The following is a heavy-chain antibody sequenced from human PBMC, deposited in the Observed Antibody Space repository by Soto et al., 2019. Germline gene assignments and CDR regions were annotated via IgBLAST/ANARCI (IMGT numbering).Heavy chain of an antibody. CDR2: INAGNGNT. D-gene: IGHD6-19*01. V-gene: IGHV1-3*01. J-gene: IGHJ4*02. Sequence: GASVKVSCKASGYTFTSYAMHWVRQAPGQRLEWMGWINAGNGNTKYSQKYQGRVTITRDTSASTAYMELSSLRSEDTAVYYCARDHGVTAVAGTEDYWGQGTLVTVSS. CDR3: ARDHGVTAVAGTEDY. CDR1: GYTFTSYA.